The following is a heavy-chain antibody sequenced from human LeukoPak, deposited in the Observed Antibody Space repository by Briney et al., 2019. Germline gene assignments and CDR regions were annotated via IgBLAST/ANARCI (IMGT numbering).Heavy chain of an antibody. CDR1: GGSFSGYY. Sequence: SETLSLTCAVYGGSFSGYYWSWIRQPPGKGLEWIGEINHSGSTNYNPSLKSRVTISVDTSKNQSSLELSSVTAADTAVYYCARAMTTVTTGFDYWGQGTLVTVSS. CDR2: INHSGST. CDR3: ARAMTTVTTGFDY. J-gene: IGHJ4*02. D-gene: IGHD4-17*01. V-gene: IGHV4-34*01.